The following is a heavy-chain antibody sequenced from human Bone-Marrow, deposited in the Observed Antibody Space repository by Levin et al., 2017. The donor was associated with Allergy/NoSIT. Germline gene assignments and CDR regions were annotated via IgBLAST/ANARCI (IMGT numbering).Heavy chain of an antibody. V-gene: IGHV4-38-2*02. CDR3: ARDRGSSSWYGTGGTHNWLDP. Sequence: MSSETLSLTCAVSGHPIRSGYYWAWIRQSPGKGLEWIASIFHTGSTQYNPSFRSRVSLSFDASRSQFSLSLNYVTATDTAIYYCARDRGSSSWYGTGGTHNWLDPWGQGILVTVSS. CDR1: GHPIRSGYY. J-gene: IGHJ5*02. CDR2: IFHTGST. D-gene: IGHD6-13*01.